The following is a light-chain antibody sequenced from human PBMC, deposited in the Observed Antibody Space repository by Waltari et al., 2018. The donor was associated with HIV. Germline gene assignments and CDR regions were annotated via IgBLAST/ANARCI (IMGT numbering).Light chain of an antibody. CDR2: DVT. J-gene: IGLJ3*02. CDR3: CSYAGRYTWV. V-gene: IGLV2-11*01. CDR1: SHVVGGYIF. Sequence: QPALTQPRSVSGSPGPSVTISSSGTSHVVGGYIFVSWYQQHPGKAPKLMMYDVTERPSGGPDRFSGSKSGNTASLTISGLQADDEADYYCCSYAGRYTWVFGGGTELTVL.